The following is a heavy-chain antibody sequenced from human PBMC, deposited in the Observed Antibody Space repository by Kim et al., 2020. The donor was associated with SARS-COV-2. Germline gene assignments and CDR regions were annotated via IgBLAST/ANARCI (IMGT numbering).Heavy chain of an antibody. J-gene: IGHJ4*02. V-gene: IGHV4-39*01. Sequence: NPSPKSRITISVDTSKNQFSRKLSSVTAADTAVYYCARQEFGKYYFDYWGQGTLVTVSS. D-gene: IGHD3-10*01. CDR3: ARQEFGKYYFDY.